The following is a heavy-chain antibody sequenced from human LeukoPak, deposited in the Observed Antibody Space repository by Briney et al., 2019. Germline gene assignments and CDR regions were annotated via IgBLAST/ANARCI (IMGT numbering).Heavy chain of an antibody. Sequence: SETLSLTCTVSGGSISSSSYYWGWIRQPPGKGLEWIGSIYYSGSTYYNPSLKSRVTISLDTSKNQFSLKLSSVTAADTAVYYCARVASNYDFWSGLGLGFDYWGQGTLVTVSS. V-gene: IGHV4-39*07. CDR3: ARVASNYDFWSGLGLGFDY. J-gene: IGHJ4*02. CDR1: GGSISSSSYY. CDR2: IYYSGST. D-gene: IGHD3-3*01.